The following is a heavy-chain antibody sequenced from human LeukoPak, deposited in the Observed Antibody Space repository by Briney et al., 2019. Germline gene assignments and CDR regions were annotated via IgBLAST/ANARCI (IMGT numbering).Heavy chain of an antibody. D-gene: IGHD2-21*02. Sequence: PSETLSLTCTVSGDSISGYYWSWIRQPPGKGLEWIGYIYYSGSTNYNPSLKSRVTISLDTSGNQFSLKLSSVTAADTAVYYCASGYCGGACQLGGVDMWGQGTMVTVSS. V-gene: IGHV4-59*01. CDR3: ASGYCGGACQLGGVDM. CDR1: GDSISGYY. J-gene: IGHJ3*02. CDR2: IYYSGST.